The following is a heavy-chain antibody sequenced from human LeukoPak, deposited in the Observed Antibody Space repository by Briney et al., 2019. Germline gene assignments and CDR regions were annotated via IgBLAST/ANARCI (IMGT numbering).Heavy chain of an antibody. D-gene: IGHD6-19*01. CDR3: ARDRGSSDWFDP. CDR1: GYTFTSYT. J-gene: IGHJ5*02. CDR2: INAGNGNT. Sequence: ASVKVSCKASGYTFTSYTMHWVRQAPGQRLEWMGWINAGNGNTEYSQKFQGRVTITRDTSASTAYMELSSLRSEDTAVYYCARDRGSSDWFDPWGQGTLVTVSS. V-gene: IGHV1-3*01.